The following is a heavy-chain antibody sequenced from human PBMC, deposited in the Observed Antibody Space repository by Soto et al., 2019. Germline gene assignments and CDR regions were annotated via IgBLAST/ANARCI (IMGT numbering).Heavy chain of an antibody. CDR1: GFTFSSYA. CDR2: ISGSGGST. Sequence: PGGSLRLSCAASGFTFSSYAMSWVRQAPGKGLEWVSAISGSGGSTYYADSVKGRFTISRDNSKNTLYLQMNSLRAEDTAVYYCANLGAYYYYGMDVWGQGTTVTVSS. V-gene: IGHV3-23*01. CDR3: ANLGAYYYYGMDV. J-gene: IGHJ6*02.